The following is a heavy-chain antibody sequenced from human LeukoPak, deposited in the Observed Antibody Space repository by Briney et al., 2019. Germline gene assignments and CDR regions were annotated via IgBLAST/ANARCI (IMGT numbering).Heavy chain of an antibody. V-gene: IGHV3-72*01. CDR3: ARPLRYSSGWYDY. J-gene: IGHJ4*02. Sequence: PGGSLRLSCAASGFTFSDHYMDWVRQAPGKGLEWVGRTRNKANSYTTVYAASVKGRFTISRDDSKNSLYLQMNSLKTEDTAVYYCARPLRYSSGWYDYWGQGTLVTVSS. CDR2: TRNKANSYTT. D-gene: IGHD6-19*01. CDR1: GFTFSDHY.